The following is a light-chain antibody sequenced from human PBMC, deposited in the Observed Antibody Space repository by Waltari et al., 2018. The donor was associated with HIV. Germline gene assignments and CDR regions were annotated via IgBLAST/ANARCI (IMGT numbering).Light chain of an antibody. Sequence: QSVLTQPPSVSGAPGQTVTISCSGCSSNNCYADFVVHWYQQLPGTAPKLLIYGNRIRPSGVPDRFSGSKSGTSASLAITGLQPEDEADYYCQSFDYDSSLTVLFGGGTKLTVL. J-gene: IGLJ2*01. CDR2: GNR. CDR1: SSNNCYADFV. V-gene: IGLV1-40*01. CDR3: QSFDYDSSLTVL.